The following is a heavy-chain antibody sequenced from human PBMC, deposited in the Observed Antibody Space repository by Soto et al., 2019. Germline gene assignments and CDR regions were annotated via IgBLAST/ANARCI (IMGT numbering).Heavy chain of an antibody. V-gene: IGHV4-30-4*01. CDR3: ARESRYFPD. D-gene: IGHD3-9*01. CDR1: VGSISIGDYY. CDR2: IYYSGST. J-gene: IGHJ4*02. Sequence: TLSLTFTVSVGSISIGDYYWSWIRQPPGKGLEWIGYIYYSGSTCYNPSLKSRVTISVDTSKNQFSLKLSSVTAADTAVYYCARESRYFPDWGQGTLVTVSS.